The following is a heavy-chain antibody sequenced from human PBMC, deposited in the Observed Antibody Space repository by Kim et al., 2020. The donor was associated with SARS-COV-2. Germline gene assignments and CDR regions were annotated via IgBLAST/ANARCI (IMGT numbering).Heavy chain of an antibody. CDR1: GFSFRSYS. CDR3: ARAGDYYDRSGYNLPMDAFDI. D-gene: IGHD3-22*01. J-gene: IGHJ3*02. CDR2: ISSSSDYI. V-gene: IGHV3-21*01. Sequence: GGSLRLSCAASGFSFRSYSMNWVRQAPGKGLEWVSSISSSSDYIYHADSVKGRLTISRDNAKNSLYLQMDSLRAEDTAVYYCARAGDYYDRSGYNLPMDAFDIWGQGTIVTVSS.